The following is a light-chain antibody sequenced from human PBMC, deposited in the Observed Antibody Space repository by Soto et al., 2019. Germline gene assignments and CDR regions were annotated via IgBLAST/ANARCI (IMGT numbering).Light chain of an antibody. CDR3: QQYGSSSYT. V-gene: IGKV3-20*01. Sequence: EIVLTQSPGTLSLSPGERATLSCRASQSVSSSYLAWYQQKPGQAPRLLIYGASSRATGIPDRFSGSGSGTDFTRTISRLEPEEFAVYYCQQYGSSSYTFGQGTKLEIK. CDR2: GAS. CDR1: QSVSSSY. J-gene: IGKJ2*01.